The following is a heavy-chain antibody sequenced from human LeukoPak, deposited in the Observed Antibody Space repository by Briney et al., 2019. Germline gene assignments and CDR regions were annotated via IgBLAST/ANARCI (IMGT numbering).Heavy chain of an antibody. D-gene: IGHD3-16*01. V-gene: IGHV1-69*06. CDR3: ARDNASRDPPHFDY. J-gene: IGHJ4*02. Sequence: SVKVSCKASGGTFSSYAISWVRQAPGQGLEWMGGIIPIFGTANYAQKFRGRVTITADKSTRTAYMELSSLRSEDTAVYYCARDNASRDPPHFDYWGQGTLVTVSS. CDR2: IIPIFGTA. CDR1: GGTFSSYA.